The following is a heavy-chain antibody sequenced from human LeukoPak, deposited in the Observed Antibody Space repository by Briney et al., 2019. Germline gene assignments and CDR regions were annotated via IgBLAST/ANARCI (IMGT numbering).Heavy chain of an antibody. V-gene: IGHV1-3*01. Sequence: GASVKVSCTASGYTFTSYAMHWVRQAPGQRLEWMGWINAGNGNTKYSQKFQGRVTITRDTSASTAYMELSSLRSEDTAVYYCARDRRPVAALEYNWFDPWGQGTLVTVSS. J-gene: IGHJ5*02. CDR2: INAGNGNT. CDR1: GYTFTSYA. CDR3: ARDRRPVAALEYNWFDP. D-gene: IGHD2-15*01.